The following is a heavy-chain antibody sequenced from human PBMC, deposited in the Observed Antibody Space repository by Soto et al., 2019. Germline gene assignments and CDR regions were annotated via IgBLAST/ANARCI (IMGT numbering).Heavy chain of an antibody. CDR1: GFTFSSYA. CDR3: AKEEGYSSGWTPFDY. D-gene: IGHD6-19*01. J-gene: IGHJ4*02. Sequence: EVQLLESGGGLVQPGGSLRLSCAASGFTFSSYAMSWVRQAPGKGLEWVSAISGSGVSTYYADSVKGRFTISRDNSKNTLYLQMNGLRAEDTAVYYCAKEEGYSSGWTPFDYWGQGTLVTVSS. CDR2: ISGSGVST. V-gene: IGHV3-23*01.